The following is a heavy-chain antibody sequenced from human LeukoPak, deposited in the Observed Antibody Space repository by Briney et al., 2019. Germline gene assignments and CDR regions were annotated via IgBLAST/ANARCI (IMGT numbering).Heavy chain of an antibody. CDR2: INRRGHT. Sequence: PEGSLRLSCAASGFNFDRFTIHWVRQTPGKGLEWVSLINRRGHTFYADSVKGRFTISRDNSRNSVFLQMNSLRPEDTALYHCAKEVDCPSDCLFFHSWGQGTLVTVSS. V-gene: IGHV3-43*01. CDR3: AKEVDCPSDCLFFHS. J-gene: IGHJ4*02. D-gene: IGHD2-21*02. CDR1: GFNFDRFT.